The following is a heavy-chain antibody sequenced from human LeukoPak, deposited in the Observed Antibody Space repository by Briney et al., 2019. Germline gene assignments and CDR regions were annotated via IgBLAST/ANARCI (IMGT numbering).Heavy chain of an antibody. J-gene: IGHJ3*02. V-gene: IGHV3-23*01. CDR3: AKDHYVSGRYDAFDI. D-gene: IGHD3-10*01. CDR1: GFTFSSYA. Sequence: GGSLRLSCVASGFTFSSYAMSWVRQAPGEGLEWVSSYYADSVKGRFTISRDNAKNTLYLQMNSLRAEDTAVYYCAKDHYVSGRYDAFDIWGQGTMVTVSS.